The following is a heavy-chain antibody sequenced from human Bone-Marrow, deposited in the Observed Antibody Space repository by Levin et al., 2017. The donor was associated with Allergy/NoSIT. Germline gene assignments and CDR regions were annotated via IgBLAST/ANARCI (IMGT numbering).Heavy chain of an antibody. D-gene: IGHD2-2*01. V-gene: IGHV3-23*01. CDR1: GFTFSSYA. CDR2: ISGSGGST. CDR3: AKDGNIVVVPAANRDYYDGMDV. Sequence: GGSLRLSCAASGFTFSSYAMSWVRQAPGKGLEWVSAISGSGGSTYYADSVKGRFTISRDNSKNTLYLQMNSLRAEDTAVYYCAKDGNIVVVPAANRDYYDGMDVWGQGTTVTVSS. J-gene: IGHJ6*02.